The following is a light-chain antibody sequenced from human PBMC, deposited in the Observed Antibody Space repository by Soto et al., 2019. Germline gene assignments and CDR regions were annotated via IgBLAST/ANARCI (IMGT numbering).Light chain of an antibody. V-gene: IGKV3-20*01. J-gene: IGKJ1*01. CDR2: GAS. CDR1: QSVDSAF. Sequence: EIVLTQSPGSLSLSLGERATLSCRASQSVDSAFFAWYQQKPGQPPRLLMYGASRRATGIPDRFSGSGSGTDFPLPISKLEPEDFAGEYCQQYASSLTFGQGTKGEI. CDR3: QQYASSLT.